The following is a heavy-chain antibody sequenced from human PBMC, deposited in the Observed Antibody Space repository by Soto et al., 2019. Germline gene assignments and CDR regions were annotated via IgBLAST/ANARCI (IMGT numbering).Heavy chain of an antibody. D-gene: IGHD3-22*01. J-gene: IGHJ6*02. V-gene: IGHV3-23*01. CDR2: ISGSGGST. CDR3: AKSYYYDSIGYSAPASYYGMDV. CDR1: GFTFSSYA. Sequence: PGGSLRLSRAASGFTFSSYAMSWVRQAPGKGLEWVSAISGSGGSTYYADSVKGRFTISRDNSKNTLYLQMNSLRAEDTAVYYRAKSYYYDSIGYSAPASYYGMDVRGQGTTVTVSS.